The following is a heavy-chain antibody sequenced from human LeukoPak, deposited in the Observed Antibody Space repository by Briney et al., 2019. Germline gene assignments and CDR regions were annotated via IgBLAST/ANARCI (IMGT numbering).Heavy chain of an antibody. CDR1: GYTFTSYD. D-gene: IGHD1-26*01. CDR2: INPNSGNT. CDR3: ARGIVGATSGSEYFQH. J-gene: IGHJ1*01. Sequence: ASVKVSCKASGYTFTSYDINWVRQATGQGLEWMGGINPNSGNTGYAQKSQGTVTITRNTSIRTAYMELSSLRSEDTAVYYCARGIVGATSGSEYFQHWGQGTLVTVSS. V-gene: IGHV1-8*03.